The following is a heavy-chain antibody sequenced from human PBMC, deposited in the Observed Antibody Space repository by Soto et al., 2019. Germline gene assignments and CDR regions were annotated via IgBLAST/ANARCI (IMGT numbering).Heavy chain of an antibody. CDR1: GGSFSGYS. Sequence: QVRLQQWGAGLLKPSETLSLTCAVYGGSFSGYSWTWIRQPPGTGLEWIGEINHSGSTNYNPSLKSRVTISVDTSKNQFSLKLTSVTAADTAVYYCVRDKITALFDNWGQGTLVTVSS. D-gene: IGHD3-10*01. CDR2: INHSGST. V-gene: IGHV4-34*01. CDR3: VRDKITALFDN. J-gene: IGHJ4*02.